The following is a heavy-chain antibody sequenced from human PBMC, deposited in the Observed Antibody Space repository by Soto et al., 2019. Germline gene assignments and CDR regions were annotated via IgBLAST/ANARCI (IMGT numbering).Heavy chain of an antibody. CDR1: GGSISSYY. V-gene: IGHV4-4*07. CDR2: IHTSEGT. CDR3: ARALSAAAGLYFDY. D-gene: IGHD6-13*01. Sequence: SSETLSLTCTVSGGSISSYYWSWIRQPAGKGLEWIGRIHTSEGTNYNPSLKSRVTMSGDTSNNQFSLKLNSLTAADTAVYYCARALSAAAGLYFDYWGQGTLVTVSS. J-gene: IGHJ4*02.